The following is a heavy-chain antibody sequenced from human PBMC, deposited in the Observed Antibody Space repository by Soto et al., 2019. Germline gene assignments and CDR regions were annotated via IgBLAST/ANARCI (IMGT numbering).Heavy chain of an antibody. V-gene: IGHV5-51*01. CDR1: GYSFTSYW. CDR2: IYPGDSDT. J-gene: IGHJ6*02. CDR3: ARSPRSSGSPRGYGMDV. Sequence: GESLKISCKCSGYSFTSYWIGWVRQMPGKGLEWMGIIYPGDSDTRYSPSFQGQVTISADKSISTAYLQWSSLKASDTAVYYCARSPRSSGSPRGYGMDVWGQGTTVTVSS. D-gene: IGHD2-15*01.